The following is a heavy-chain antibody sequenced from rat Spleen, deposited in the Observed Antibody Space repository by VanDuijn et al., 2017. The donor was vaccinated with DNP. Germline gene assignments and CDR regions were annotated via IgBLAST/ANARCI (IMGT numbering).Heavy chain of an antibody. D-gene: IGHD1-4*01. CDR2: ISYDGGST. CDR3: SRHVLPLRVWDY. CDR1: GFTFSDYY. Sequence: EVQLVVSGGGLVQPGRSLKLSCAASGFTFSDYYMAWVRQAPTKGLEWVAYISYDGGSTYNGDSVKGRFTISRDNAKSTLYLQMNSLRSEDMATYYCSRHVLPLRVWDYWGQGVMVTVSS. J-gene: IGHJ2*01. V-gene: IGHV5-22*01.